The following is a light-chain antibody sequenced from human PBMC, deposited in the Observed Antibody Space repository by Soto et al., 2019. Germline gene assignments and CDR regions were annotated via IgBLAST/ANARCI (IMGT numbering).Light chain of an antibody. V-gene: IGKV1-5*01. CDR2: DAS. Sequence: DIQMTQSPSTLSASTGDGVTITCRASQSIGDLVAWYQQKSGKAPKLLIYDASSLERGVPSRFSGCRSGTEFTLTIISLQPDDFATYCFQQYHGYSPNTLTFGPGPKVHIQ. CDR3: QQYHGYSPNTLT. J-gene: IGKJ3*01. CDR1: QSIGDL.